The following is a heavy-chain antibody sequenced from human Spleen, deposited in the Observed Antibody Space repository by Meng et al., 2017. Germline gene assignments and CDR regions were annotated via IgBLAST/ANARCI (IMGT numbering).Heavy chain of an antibody. CDR1: GYTFSRYG. CDR3: ASGTPGRSYCDY. CDR2: FVNYVDT. V-gene: IGHV1-18*01. Sequence: QVQLVQSGAEVRKPVASGRASCRASGYTFSRYGISWVRPAPGQGLEWMGWFVNYVDTYPAPKFQGRVTMTTDTHTNTAFMELRSLTSDDTAVYYCASGTPGRSYCDYWGQGTLVTVSS. D-gene: IGHD2-15*01. J-gene: IGHJ4*02.